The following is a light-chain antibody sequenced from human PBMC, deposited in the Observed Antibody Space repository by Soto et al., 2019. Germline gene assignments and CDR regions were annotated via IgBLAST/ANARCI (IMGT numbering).Light chain of an antibody. CDR3: QQRSNWQGGLVT. J-gene: IGKJ3*01. V-gene: IGKV3-11*01. Sequence: EIVLTQSPATLSLSPGERATLSCRASQSVSSYLAWYQQKPGQAPRLLIYDASNRATGIPARFSGSGSGTDFTLTISSLEPEDFAVYYCQQRSNWQGGLVTFGPGTKVDIK. CDR1: QSVSSY. CDR2: DAS.